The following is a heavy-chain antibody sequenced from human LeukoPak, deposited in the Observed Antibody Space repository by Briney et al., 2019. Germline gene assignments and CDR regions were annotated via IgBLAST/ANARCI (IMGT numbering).Heavy chain of an antibody. J-gene: IGHJ6*02. CDR3: AREVVPAALYYYGMDV. CDR1: GGTFSSYA. Sequence: GASVNVSCKASGGTFSSYAISWVRQAPGQGLEWMGGIIPIFGTANYAQKFQGRVTITADESTSTAYMELSSLRSEDTAVYYCAREVVPAALYYYGMDVWGQGTTVTVSS. V-gene: IGHV1-69*13. D-gene: IGHD2-2*01. CDR2: IIPIFGTA.